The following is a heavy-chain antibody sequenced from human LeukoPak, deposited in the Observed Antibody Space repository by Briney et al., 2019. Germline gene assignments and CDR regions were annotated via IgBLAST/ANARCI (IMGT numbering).Heavy chain of an antibody. D-gene: IGHD4-11*01. V-gene: IGHV3-64*01. CDR3: ARDYSNPSYFDY. CDR1: GFTFSSYA. J-gene: IGHJ4*02. Sequence: GGSLRLSCAASGFTFSSYAMHWVRQAPGKGLEYVSAISSNGGSTYYANSVKGRFTISRDNSKNTLYLQMSSLRSEDTAVYYCARDYSNPSYFDYWGQGTLVTVSS. CDR2: ISSNGGST.